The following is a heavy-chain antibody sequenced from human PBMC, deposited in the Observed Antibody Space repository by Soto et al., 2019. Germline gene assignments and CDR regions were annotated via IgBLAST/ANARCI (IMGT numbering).Heavy chain of an antibody. V-gene: IGHV4-31*03. CDR1: GGSISSGGYY. CDR3: ARDVGMGYFDY. Sequence: SETLSLTCTVSGGSISSGGYYWSWIRQHPGKGLEWIGYIYYSGSTYYNPSLKSRVTISVDTSKNQFSLKLSSVTAADTAVYYWARDVGMGYFDYWGQGTLVTVSS. CDR2: IYYSGST. J-gene: IGHJ4*02. D-gene: IGHD1-20*01.